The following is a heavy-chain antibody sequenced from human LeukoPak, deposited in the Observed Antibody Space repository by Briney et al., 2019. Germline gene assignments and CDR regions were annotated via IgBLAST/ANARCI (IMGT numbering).Heavy chain of an antibody. D-gene: IGHD3-3*01. CDR3: ARSLARYDGFDY. V-gene: IGHV5-51*01. J-gene: IGHJ4*02. Sequence: GESLKISCRGSGYSFATYWIGWVRQMPGKGLEWMGIIYPGDSDTRYSPSFQGQVTISADKSITTAYLQWSSLKASDTAMYYCARSLARYDGFDYWGQGTLVTVSS. CDR1: GYSFATYW. CDR2: IYPGDSDT.